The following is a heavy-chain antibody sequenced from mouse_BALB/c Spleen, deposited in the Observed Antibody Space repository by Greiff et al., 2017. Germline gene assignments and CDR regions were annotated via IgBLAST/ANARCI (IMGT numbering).Heavy chain of an antibody. V-gene: IGHV5-9*03. CDR1: GFTFSSYT. J-gene: IGHJ3*01. CDR2: ISSGGGNT. CDR3: ARYGGSSSWFAY. Sequence: EVKLMESGGGLVKPGGSLKLSCAASGFTFSSYTMSWVRQTPEKRLEWVATISSGGGNTYYPDSVKGRFTISRDNAKNNLYLQMSSLRSEDTALYYCARYGGSSSWFAYWGQGTLVTVSA. D-gene: IGHD1-1*01.